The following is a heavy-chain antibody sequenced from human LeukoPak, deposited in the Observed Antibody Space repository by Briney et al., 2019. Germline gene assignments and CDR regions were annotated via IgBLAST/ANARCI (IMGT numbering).Heavy chain of an antibody. CDR1: GGTFSSYA. J-gene: IGHJ4*02. D-gene: IGHD3-10*01. Sequence: ASVTVSCKASGGTFSSYAISWVRQAPGQGLEWMGGIIPIFGTANYAQKFQGRVTMTTDTSTSTAYMELRSLRSDDTAVYYCARDAPPRELSYWGQGTLVTVSP. CDR2: IIPIFGTA. V-gene: IGHV1-69*05. CDR3: ARDAPPRELSY.